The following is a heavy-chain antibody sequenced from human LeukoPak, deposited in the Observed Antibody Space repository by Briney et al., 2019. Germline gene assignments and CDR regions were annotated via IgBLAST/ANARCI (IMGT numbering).Heavy chain of an antibody. CDR2: ITGSDGNT. CDR3: AQWGDFDVLTGYYVPDF. Sequence: QPGASLRLSRAASGFTFSNYAMSWVRQAPGKGLEWVSAITGSDGNTYYADPVKGRFTISRDNSKNTLYLQMNSLRAEDTAVYYCAQWGDFDVLTGYYVPDFWGQGTLVTVSS. V-gene: IGHV3-23*01. D-gene: IGHD3-9*01. J-gene: IGHJ4*02. CDR1: GFTFSNYA.